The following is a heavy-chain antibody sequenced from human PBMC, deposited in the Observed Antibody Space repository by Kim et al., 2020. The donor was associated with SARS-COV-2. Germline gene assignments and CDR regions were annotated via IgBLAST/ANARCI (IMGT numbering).Heavy chain of an antibody. CDR2: IYYSGST. J-gene: IGHJ6*02. CDR1: GGSISSSSYY. CDR3: ARTRSSSWYQLTDYYYGMDV. Sequence: SETLSLTCTVSGGSISSSSYYWGWIRQPPGKGLEWIGSIYYSGSTYYNPSLKSRVTISVDTSKNQFSLKLSSVTAADTAGYYCARTRSSSWYQLTDYYYGMDVGGQGTTVTVSS. V-gene: IGHV4-39*01. D-gene: IGHD6-13*01.